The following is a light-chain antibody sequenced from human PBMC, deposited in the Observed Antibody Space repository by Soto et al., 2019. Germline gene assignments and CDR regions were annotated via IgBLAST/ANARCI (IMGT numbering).Light chain of an antibody. CDR2: QDT. CDR3: QAWDGGNVV. V-gene: IGLV3-1*01. J-gene: IGLJ2*01. CDR1: KLGDKY. Sequence: SYELTQPPSMSVSPGQTATIACSGDKLGDKYVCWYQQKSGESPILVIYQDTKRASGIPERFSGSNSGSTATLTISGTQSIDEADYYCQAWDGGNVVFGGGTKLTVL.